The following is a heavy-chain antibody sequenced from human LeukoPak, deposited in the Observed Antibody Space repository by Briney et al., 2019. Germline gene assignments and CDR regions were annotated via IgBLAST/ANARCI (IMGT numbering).Heavy chain of an antibody. CDR3: ARDRRKYEWDY. CDR1: GYTFTGYY. Sequence: GASVKVSCKASGYTFTGYYMHWVRQAPGQGLEWMGWINPNSGGTNYAQKFQGRVTMTTDTSTSTAYMELRSLRSDDTAVYYCARDRRKYEWDYWGQGTLVTVSS. D-gene: IGHD2-8*01. J-gene: IGHJ4*02. V-gene: IGHV1-2*02. CDR2: INPNSGGT.